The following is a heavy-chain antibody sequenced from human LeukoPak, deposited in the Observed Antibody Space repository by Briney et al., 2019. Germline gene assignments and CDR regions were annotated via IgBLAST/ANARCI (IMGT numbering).Heavy chain of an antibody. J-gene: IGHJ3*02. CDR1: GGSFSGYY. CDR3: ARGRGGADIVVVAAAIGRGAFDI. V-gene: IGHV4-34*01. D-gene: IGHD2-2*02. CDR2: INHSGST. Sequence: SETLSLTCAVYGGSFSGYYWSWIRQPPGKGLEWIGEINHSGSTNYNPSLKSRVTISVDTSKNQFSLKLSSVTAADTAVYYCARGRGGADIVVVAAAIGRGAFDIWRQRTMVTVSS.